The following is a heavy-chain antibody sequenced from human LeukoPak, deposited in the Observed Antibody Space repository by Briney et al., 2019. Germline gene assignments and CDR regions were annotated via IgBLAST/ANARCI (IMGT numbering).Heavy chain of an antibody. J-gene: IGHJ4*02. D-gene: IGHD6-19*01. Sequence: GASVKVSCKASGYTFTSYGISWVRQAPGQGLEWMGWISAYNGNTNYAQKLQGRVTMTTDTSTSTAYMELRSLRSDDTAVYYCATSSENRGWYVFDYWGQGTLVTVSS. V-gene: IGHV1-18*01. CDR1: GYTFTSYG. CDR2: ISAYNGNT. CDR3: ATSSENRGWYVFDY.